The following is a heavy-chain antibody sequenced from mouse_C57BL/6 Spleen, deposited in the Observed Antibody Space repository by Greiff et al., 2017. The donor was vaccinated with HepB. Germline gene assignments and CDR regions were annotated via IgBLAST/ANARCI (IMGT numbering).Heavy chain of an antibody. CDR2: INPGSGGT. Sequence: VQLQQSGAELVRPGTSVKVSCKASGYAFTNYLIEWVKQRPGQGLEWIGVINPGSGGTNYNEKFKGKATLTADKSSSTAYMQLSSLTSEDSAVYFCASGAWDYAMDYWGQGTSVTVSS. D-gene: IGHD4-1*01. J-gene: IGHJ4*01. CDR1: GYAFTNYL. CDR3: ASGAWDYAMDY. V-gene: IGHV1-54*01.